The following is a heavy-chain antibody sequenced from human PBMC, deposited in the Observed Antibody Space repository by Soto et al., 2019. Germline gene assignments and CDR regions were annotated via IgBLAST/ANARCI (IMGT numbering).Heavy chain of an antibody. J-gene: IGHJ6*02. CDR3: AQHYGMDV. Sequence: PSETLSLTCPVYGGSFSGYYWSWIRQPPGKGLEWIGEINHSGSTNYNPSLKSRVTISVDTSKNQFSLKLSSVTAADTAVYYCAQHYGMDVWGQGTTVTVSS. CDR1: GGSFSGYY. V-gene: IGHV4-34*01. CDR2: INHSGST.